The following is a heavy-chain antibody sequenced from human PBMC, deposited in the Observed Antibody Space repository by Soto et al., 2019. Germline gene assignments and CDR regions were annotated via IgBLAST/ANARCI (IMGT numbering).Heavy chain of an antibody. D-gene: IGHD6-13*01. CDR1: GFTFSSYG. J-gene: IGHJ4*02. Sequence: GGSLRLSCAASGFTFSSYGMHWVRQAPGKGLEWVAIIWSDGTNKYYADSVKGRFTISRDNSKNTLYLQMNSLRAEDTAVYYCARGGGSRLYLTLDYWGQGTLVTVAS. CDR3: ARGGGSRLYLTLDY. CDR2: IWSDGTNK. V-gene: IGHV3-33*01.